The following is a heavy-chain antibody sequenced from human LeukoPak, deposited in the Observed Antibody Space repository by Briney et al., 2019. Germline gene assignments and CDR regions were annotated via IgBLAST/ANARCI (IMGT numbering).Heavy chain of an antibody. V-gene: IGHV1-69*13. Sequence: ASVKVSCKASGGTFNSYAISWVRQAPGQGLEWMGGIIPIFGTANYAQKFQGRVTITADESTSTAYMELSSLRSEDTAVYYCARTVGYCSSTSCFPHFDYWGQETLVTVSS. D-gene: IGHD2-2*01. CDR1: GGTFNSYA. J-gene: IGHJ4*02. CDR3: ARTVGYCSSTSCFPHFDY. CDR2: IIPIFGTA.